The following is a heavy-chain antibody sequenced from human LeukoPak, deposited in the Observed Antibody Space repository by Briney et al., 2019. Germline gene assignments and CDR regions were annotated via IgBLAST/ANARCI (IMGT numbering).Heavy chain of an antibody. CDR1: GFTVSSNY. V-gene: IGHV3-66*02. CDR2: IYSGGST. J-gene: IGHJ6*03. D-gene: IGHD2-2*01. CDR3: ARDSSSRLNGYYYYHMDV. Sequence: GGSLRLSCAASGFTVSSNYMSWVRQAPGKGLERVSVIYSGGSTYYADSVKGRFTISRDNSKNTLYLQMNSLRAEDTAVYYCARDSSSRLNGYYYYHMDVWGKGTTVTVSS.